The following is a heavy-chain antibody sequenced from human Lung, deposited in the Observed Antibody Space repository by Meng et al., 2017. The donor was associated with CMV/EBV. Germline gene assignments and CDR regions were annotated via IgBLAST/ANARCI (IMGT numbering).Heavy chain of an antibody. CDR1: GFTFDDYA. J-gene: IGHJ6*02. CDR2: ISWNSGSI. Sequence: SCAASGFTFDDYAMHWVRQAPGKGLEWVSGISWNSGSIGYADSMKGRFTISRDNAKNSLYLQMNSVRVEDTALYYCEKDIHSSNFQLRSPDSYYDYYGMDVWXQGTXVNGAS. CDR3: EKDIHSSNFQLRSPDSYYDYYGMDV. D-gene: IGHD6-13*01. V-gene: IGHV3-9*01.